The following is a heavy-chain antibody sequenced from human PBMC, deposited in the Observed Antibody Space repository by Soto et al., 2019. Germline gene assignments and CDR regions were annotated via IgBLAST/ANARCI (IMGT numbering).Heavy chain of an antibody. CDR1: GGSISGYY. CDR2: IYYSGST. Sequence: PSETLSLTCTVSGGSISGYYWSWIRQPPGKGLEWIGYIYYSGSTNYNPSHKSRVTISVDTSKNQFSLKLSSVTAADTAVYYCARGNYDILTGYYPFDYWGQGTLVTVSS. J-gene: IGHJ4*02. V-gene: IGHV4-59*01. CDR3: ARGNYDILTGYYPFDY. D-gene: IGHD3-9*01.